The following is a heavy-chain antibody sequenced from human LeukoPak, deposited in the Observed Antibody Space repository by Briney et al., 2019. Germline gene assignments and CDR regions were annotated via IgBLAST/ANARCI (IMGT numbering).Heavy chain of an antibody. D-gene: IGHD5-18*01. CDR2: VIPILGIA. V-gene: IGHV1-69*04. CDR1: GGTFSSYA. Sequence: GASVKVSCKASGGTFSSYAISWVRQAPGQGLEWMGRVIPILGIANYAQKFQGRVTITADKSTSTAYTELSSLRSEDTAVYYCARAAVDTAMVKGFPAFDPWGQGTLVTVSS. J-gene: IGHJ5*02. CDR3: ARAAVDTAMVKGFPAFDP.